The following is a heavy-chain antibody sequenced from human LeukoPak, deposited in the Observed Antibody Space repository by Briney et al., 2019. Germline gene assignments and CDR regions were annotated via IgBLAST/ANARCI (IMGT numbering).Heavy chain of an antibody. CDR3: ASLFYYDSSGYSYYFDY. D-gene: IGHD3-22*01. CDR1: GGSISSYY. Sequence: SETLSLTCTVSGGSISSYYWSWIRQPPGKGLEWIGHIYHSGSTNYNPSLKSRVTISVDTSKNLFSLKLSSVTAADTALYYCASLFYYDSSGYSYYFDYWGQGTLVTVSS. CDR2: IYHSGST. J-gene: IGHJ4*02. V-gene: IGHV4-59*01.